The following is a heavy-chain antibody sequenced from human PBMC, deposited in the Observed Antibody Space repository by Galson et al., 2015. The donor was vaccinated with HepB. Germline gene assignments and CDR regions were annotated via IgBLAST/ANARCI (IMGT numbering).Heavy chain of an antibody. CDR3: ARGDFWSGYTSYYFDY. CDR2: INPSGGST. D-gene: IGHD3-3*01. Sequence: SVKVSCKASGYTFTSYYIHWVREAPGQGLEWMGIINPSGGSTNYAQKFQGRVTMARDTSTSTVYMELSGLRSEDTAVYYCARGDFWSGYTSYYFDYWGQGTLVTVSS. J-gene: IGHJ4*02. CDR1: GYTFTSYY. V-gene: IGHV1-46*01.